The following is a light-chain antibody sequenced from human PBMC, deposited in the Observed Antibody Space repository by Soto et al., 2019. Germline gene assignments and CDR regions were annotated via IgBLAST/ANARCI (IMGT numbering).Light chain of an antibody. CDR2: EVS. CDR3: SSYAGSNNLV. V-gene: IGLV2-8*01. CDR1: SSDVGGYNY. Sequence: QSALTQPPSASGSPGQSVTISCTGTSSDVGGYNYVSWYQQHPGKAPKLMIYEVSKRPSGVPDRVSGSKSGNTASLTVSGLQAADEADYYCSSYAGSNNLVFGGGTKLTVL. J-gene: IGLJ2*01.